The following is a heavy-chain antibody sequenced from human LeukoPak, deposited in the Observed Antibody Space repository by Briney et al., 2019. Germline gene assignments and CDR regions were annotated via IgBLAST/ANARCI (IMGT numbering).Heavy chain of an antibody. CDR2: IYPNSGGT. V-gene: IGHV1-2*02. J-gene: IGHJ4*02. D-gene: IGHD5-18*01. CDR1: GYTFTGYY. Sequence: ASVKVSCKASGYTFTGYYMHWVRQAPGQGLEWMGWIYPNSGGTNYAQKFQGRVTVTRDTSISTVYMQLSRLRSDDTAVYYCATGRGYSYGFDYWGQGTLVTVSS. CDR3: ATGRGYSYGFDY.